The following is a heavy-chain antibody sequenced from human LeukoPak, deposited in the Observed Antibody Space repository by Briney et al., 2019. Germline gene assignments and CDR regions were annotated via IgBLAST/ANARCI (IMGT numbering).Heavy chain of an antibody. CDR1: GGSFSGYY. J-gene: IGHJ3*02. CDR2: INHSGST. CDR3: ARFDYKDAFDI. V-gene: IGHV4-34*01. Sequence: KTSETLSLTCAVYGGSFSGYYWSWIRQPPGKGLEWIGEINHSGSTNYNPSLKSRVTIPVDTSKNQFSLKLSSVTAADTAVYYCARFDYKDAFDIWGQGTMVTVSS. D-gene: IGHD5-12*01.